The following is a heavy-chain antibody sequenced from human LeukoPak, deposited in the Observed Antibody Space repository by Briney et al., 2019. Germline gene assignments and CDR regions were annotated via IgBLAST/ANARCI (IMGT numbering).Heavy chain of an antibody. Sequence: SVKVSCKASGGTFSIYAISWVRQAPGQGLEWMGGIIPIFGTANYAQKFQGRVTITADESTSTAYMELSSLRSEDTAVYYCATGRYYDFWSGYFPPYYYYYMDVWGKGTTVTVSS. CDR1: GGTFSIYA. CDR3: ATGRYYDFWSGYFPPYYYYYMDV. D-gene: IGHD3-3*01. V-gene: IGHV1-69*13. J-gene: IGHJ6*03. CDR2: IIPIFGTA.